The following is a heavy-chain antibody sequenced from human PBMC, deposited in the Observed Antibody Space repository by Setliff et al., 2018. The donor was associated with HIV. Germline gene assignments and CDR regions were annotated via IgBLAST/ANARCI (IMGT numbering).Heavy chain of an antibody. CDR2: IIPIFGTA. CDR3: ASWPDFWSGYPNYYYHQYMDV. J-gene: IGHJ6*03. CDR1: GGTFSNYA. Sequence: PVQVSCKASGGTFSNYAINWVRQAPGQGLECMGGIIPIFGTANYAQKFQGRVTITADESTSTVYMELSSLRSEDTAVYYCASWPDFWSGYPNYYYHQYMDVWGKGTTVTVSS. D-gene: IGHD3-3*01. V-gene: IGHV1-69*13.